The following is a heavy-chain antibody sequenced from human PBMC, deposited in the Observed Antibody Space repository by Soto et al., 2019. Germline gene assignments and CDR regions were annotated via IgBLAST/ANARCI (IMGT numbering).Heavy chain of an antibody. CDR3: VTEFYYRFES. CDR1: GFSVNTFY. D-gene: IGHD2-8*01. Sequence: EMQLVESGGGLVQPGGPLRLSCEASGFSVNTFYWNWVRQSPARGLEWVSVIYTGDRTLYADSVRGRFTISRDNSKNTLYLQMNSLTAEDTAVYFCVTEFYYRFESWGQGTPVTVSS. V-gene: IGHV3-66*01. CDR2: IYTGDRT. J-gene: IGHJ5*01.